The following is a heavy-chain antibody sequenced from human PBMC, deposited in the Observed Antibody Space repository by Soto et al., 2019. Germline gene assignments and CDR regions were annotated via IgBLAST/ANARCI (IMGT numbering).Heavy chain of an antibody. CDR1: GYTLTELS. CDR2: FDPEDGET. CDR3: ATALVWYYYDSSGAGY. V-gene: IGHV1-24*01. J-gene: IGHJ4*02. Sequence: GASVKVSCKVSGYTLTELSMHWVRQAHGKGLEWMGGFDPEDGETIYAQKFQGRVTMTEDTSTDTAYMELSSLRSEDTAVYYCATALVWYYYDSSGAGYWGQGTLVTVSS. D-gene: IGHD3-22*01.